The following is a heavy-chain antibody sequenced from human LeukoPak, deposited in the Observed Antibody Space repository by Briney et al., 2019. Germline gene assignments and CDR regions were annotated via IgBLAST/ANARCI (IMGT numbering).Heavy chain of an antibody. Sequence: GESLRISCNGYGYSFTSYWIIWVRQMPGNGLEWMGRIDPSDSNTNYSPSLQGHVTISADKSISAAYLQWSNLKASDTARYYFARARGDHYAFDYWGQGTLVTVSS. J-gene: IGHJ4*02. D-gene: IGHD3-10*01. V-gene: IGHV5-10-1*01. CDR2: IDPSDSNT. CDR1: GYSFTSYW. CDR3: ARARGDHYAFDY.